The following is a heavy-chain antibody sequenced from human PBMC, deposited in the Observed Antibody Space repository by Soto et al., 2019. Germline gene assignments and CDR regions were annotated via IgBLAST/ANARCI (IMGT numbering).Heavy chain of an antibody. D-gene: IGHD3-10*01. Sequence: QVQLVQSGAEVKKPGSSVKVSCKASGGTFSSYAISWVRQAPGQGLEWMGGIVPIFGTANYAQKFQGRVTITADESTSTAYMELSSLRSEDTAVYYCARVEYPGVRENNWFDPWGQGTLVTVSS. CDR2: IVPIFGTA. J-gene: IGHJ5*02. V-gene: IGHV1-69*01. CDR1: GGTFSSYA. CDR3: ARVEYPGVRENNWFDP.